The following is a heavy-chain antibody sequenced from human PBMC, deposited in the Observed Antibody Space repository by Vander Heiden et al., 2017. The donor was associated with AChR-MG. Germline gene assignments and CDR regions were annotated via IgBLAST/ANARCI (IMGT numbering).Heavy chain of an antibody. V-gene: IGHV3-30*18. CDR3: AKKGENTIPFDY. J-gene: IGHJ4*02. CDR1: GFTFSSYG. CDR2: ISYDGSNK. Sequence: QVQLVESGGGVVQPGRSLRLSCAASGFTFSSYGMHWVRQAPGKGLEWVAVISYDGSNKYYADSVKGRFTISRDNSKNTLYLQMNSLRAEDTAVYYCAKKGENTIPFDYWGQGTLVTVSS. D-gene: IGHD1-26*01.